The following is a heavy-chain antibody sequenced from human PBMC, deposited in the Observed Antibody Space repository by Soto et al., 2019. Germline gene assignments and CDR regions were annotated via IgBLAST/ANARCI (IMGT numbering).Heavy chain of an antibody. D-gene: IGHD2-15*01. V-gene: IGHV3-7*03. CDR2: IKQDGSEK. Sequence: GGSLRLSCAASGFTFSSYWMSWVRQAPGKGLEWVAKIKQDGSEKYYVDSVKGRFTISRDNAKNSLYLQMNSLRAEDTAVYFCARAQETAVAGDAFDIWGQGTMFTVS. CDR3: ARAQETAVAGDAFDI. J-gene: IGHJ3*02. CDR1: GFTFSSYW.